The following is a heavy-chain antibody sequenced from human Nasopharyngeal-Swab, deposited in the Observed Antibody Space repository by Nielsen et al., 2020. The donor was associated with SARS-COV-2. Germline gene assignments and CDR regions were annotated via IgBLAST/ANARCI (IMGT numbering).Heavy chain of an antibody. CDR2: ISSSSSTI. Sequence: VRQAPGKGLEWVSYISSSSSTIYYADSVKGRFTISRDNAKNSLYLQMNSLRAEDTAVYYCARAFGTLWGVSPFGYWGQGTLVTVSS. D-gene: IGHD3-10*01. J-gene: IGHJ4*02. CDR3: ARAFGTLWGVSPFGY. V-gene: IGHV3-48*01.